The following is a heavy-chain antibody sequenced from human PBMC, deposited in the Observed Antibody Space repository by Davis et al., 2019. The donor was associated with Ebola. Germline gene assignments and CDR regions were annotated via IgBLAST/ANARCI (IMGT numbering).Heavy chain of an antibody. V-gene: IGHV4-34*01. J-gene: IGHJ5*02. CDR3: ARVGGYSYALLRFDP. CDR2: INHSGST. D-gene: IGHD5-18*01. CDR1: GGSFSGYY. Sequence: SETLSLTCAVYGGSFSGYYWSWIRQPPGKGLEWIGEINHSGSTNYNPSLKSRVTISVDTSKNQFSLKLSSVTAADTAVYYCARVGGYSYALLRFDPWGQGTLVTVSS.